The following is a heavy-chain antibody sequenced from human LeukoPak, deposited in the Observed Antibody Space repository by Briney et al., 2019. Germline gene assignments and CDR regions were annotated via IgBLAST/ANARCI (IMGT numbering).Heavy chain of an antibody. Sequence: ASVKVSCKASGGTFSSYAISWVRQAPGQGLEWMGGIIPIFGTANYAQKFQGRVTITTDESTSIAYMELSSLRSEDTAVYYCARAGAYGSSLVDYWGQGTLVTVSS. V-gene: IGHV1-69*05. CDR2: IIPIFGTA. J-gene: IGHJ4*02. CDR3: ARAGAYGSSLVDY. CDR1: GGTFSSYA. D-gene: IGHD3-10*01.